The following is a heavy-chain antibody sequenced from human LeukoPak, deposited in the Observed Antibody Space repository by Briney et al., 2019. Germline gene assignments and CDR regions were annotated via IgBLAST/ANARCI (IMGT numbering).Heavy chain of an antibody. D-gene: IGHD1-26*01. CDR2: ITSGSST. Sequence: GGSLRLSCAASGFIFSIYSMAWVRRAPGRGLEWLSCITSGSSTYYTDSVKGRFTISRDNDKNSLYLQINSLRADDAAVYFCARVLVGGTTNYFDYWGQGALVTVSS. CDR3: ARVLVGGTTNYFDY. J-gene: IGHJ4*02. CDR1: GFIFSIYS. V-gene: IGHV3-48*01.